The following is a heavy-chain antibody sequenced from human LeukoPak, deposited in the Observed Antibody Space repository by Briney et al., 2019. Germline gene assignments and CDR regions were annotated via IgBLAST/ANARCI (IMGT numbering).Heavy chain of an antibody. CDR3: DV. CDR2: TYYTSKWNT. J-gene: IGHJ3*01. CDR1: GDSVSTSGVA. Sequence: SQTLSLTCAISGDSVSTSGVAWNWVLQSPSRGLEWLGRTYYTSKWNTDYAVSVKSRIVVNPDTSKNQFSLQLNSVTSEDTAVYYCDVSGQGTMVTVSS. V-gene: IGHV6-1*01.